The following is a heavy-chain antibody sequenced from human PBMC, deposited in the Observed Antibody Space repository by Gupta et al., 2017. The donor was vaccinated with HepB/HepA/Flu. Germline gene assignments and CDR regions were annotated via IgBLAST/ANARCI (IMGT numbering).Heavy chain of an antibody. V-gene: IGHV3-66*01. J-gene: IGHJ3*01. Sequence: EVVLVESGGGLVQPGGYLRIACAAAGFTVSDHYLARVRQAPGKGLEWVSSIYRGGTTYYADSVKGRVIISRDNSKNTLYLQMDSLRAEDTAMYYCARVVVVSGQILSFDVWGQGTLATVSS. CDR3: ARVVVVSGQILSFDV. CDR1: GFTVSDHY. CDR2: IYRGGTT. D-gene: IGHD2-15*01.